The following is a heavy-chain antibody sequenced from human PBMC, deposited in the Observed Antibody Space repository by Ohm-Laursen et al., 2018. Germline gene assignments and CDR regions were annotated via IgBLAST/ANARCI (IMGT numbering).Heavy chain of an antibody. CDR1: GITFTTYN. CDR3: AKDQGDY. J-gene: IGHJ4*02. V-gene: IGHV3-21*01. Sequence: SLRLSCAASGITFTTYNMNWVRQAPGKGLEWVSSISSSSSYIYYADSVKGRFTISRDNAKKSLYLQMNSLRAEDTAVYYCAKDQGDYWGQGTLVTVSS. CDR2: ISSSSSYI.